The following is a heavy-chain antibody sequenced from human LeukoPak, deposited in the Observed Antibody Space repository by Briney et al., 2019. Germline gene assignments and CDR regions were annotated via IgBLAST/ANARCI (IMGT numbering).Heavy chain of an antibody. CDR3: ARGSRGYSYG. J-gene: IGHJ4*02. D-gene: IGHD5-18*01. V-gene: IGHV4-61*01. Sequence: SETLSLTCTVSGGSVSSGSYYWSWLLQPPGKGLEWIGYIYYSASTNYNPSLKSRVTISVDTSNNQFSLKLSSVTAADTAVYYCARGSRGYSYGWGQGTLVTVSS. CDR1: GGSVSSGSYY. CDR2: IYYSAST.